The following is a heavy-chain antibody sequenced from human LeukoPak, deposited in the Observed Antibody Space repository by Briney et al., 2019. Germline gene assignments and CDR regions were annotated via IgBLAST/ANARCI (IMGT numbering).Heavy chain of an antibody. CDR3: ARSGSNWSCDS. Sequence: GASVKVSCKAAGYAFPHYGVQWVRQAPGQTLEWMGWINAGNGDDTKYSQKFQARLTMTTDTSATTVYMELNSLRSEDTAVYYCARSGSNWSCDSWGQGTLVTVSS. J-gene: IGHJ4*02. D-gene: IGHD6-13*01. V-gene: IGHV1-3*01. CDR1: GYAFPHYG. CDR2: INAGNGDDT.